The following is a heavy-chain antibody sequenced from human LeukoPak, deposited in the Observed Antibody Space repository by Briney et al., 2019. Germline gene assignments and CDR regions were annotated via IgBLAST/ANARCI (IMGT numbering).Heavy chain of an antibody. J-gene: IGHJ5*02. D-gene: IGHD5-18*01. CDR3: ARVFVAPYSYGGRVWFDP. V-gene: IGHV4-34*01. CDR1: GGSFSGYY. CDR2: INHSGST. Sequence: PSETLSLTCAVYGGSFSGYYWSWIRQPPGKGLEWIGEINHSGSTNYNPSLKSRVTISVDTSKNQFSLKLSSVTAADTAVYYCARVFVAPYSYGGRVWFDPWGQGTLVTVSS.